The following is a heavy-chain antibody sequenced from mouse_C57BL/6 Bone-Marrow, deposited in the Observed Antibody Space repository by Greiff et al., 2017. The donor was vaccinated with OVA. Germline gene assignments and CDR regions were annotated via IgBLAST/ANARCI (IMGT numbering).Heavy chain of an antibody. V-gene: IGHV5-12*01. CDR3: AREGQLLLAWFAY. CDR2: ISNGGGST. J-gene: IGHJ3*01. Sequence: EVQGVESGGGLVQPGGSLKLSCAASGFTFSDYYMYWVRQTPEKRLEWVAYISNGGGSTYYPDTVKGRFTISRDNAKNTLYLQMSRLKSEDTAMYYCAREGQLLLAWFAYWGQGTLVTVSA. D-gene: IGHD3-3*01. CDR1: GFTFSDYY.